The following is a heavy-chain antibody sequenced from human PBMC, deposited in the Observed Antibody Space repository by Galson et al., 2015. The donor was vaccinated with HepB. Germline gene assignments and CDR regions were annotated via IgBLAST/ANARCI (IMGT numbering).Heavy chain of an antibody. Sequence: SVKVSCKASGDSFNNYAVNWLRQAPGQGLEWMGGIIPVFDTPIYAQGFQDRVTITADKSTSTAYVELSSLNFEDTAVYHCARDRTQYYDTSGYSGAFDIWGQGTVVTVSS. CDR1: GDSFNNYA. D-gene: IGHD3-22*01. J-gene: IGHJ3*02. V-gene: IGHV1-69*06. CDR3: ARDRTQYYDTSGYSGAFDI. CDR2: IIPVFDTP.